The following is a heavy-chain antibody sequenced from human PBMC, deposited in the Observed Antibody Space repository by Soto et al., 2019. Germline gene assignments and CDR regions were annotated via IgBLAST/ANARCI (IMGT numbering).Heavy chain of an antibody. CDR3: ARGIAVAGTPLYGMDV. D-gene: IGHD6-19*01. CDR2: INHSGST. Sequence: QVQLQQWGAGLLKPSETLSLTCAVYGGSFSGYYWSWIRQPPGKGLEWIGEINHSGSTNYNPSLKSRVTISVDTSKNQFSLKLSSVTAADTAVYYCARGIAVAGTPLYGMDVWGQGTTVTVSS. J-gene: IGHJ6*02. V-gene: IGHV4-34*01. CDR1: GGSFSGYY.